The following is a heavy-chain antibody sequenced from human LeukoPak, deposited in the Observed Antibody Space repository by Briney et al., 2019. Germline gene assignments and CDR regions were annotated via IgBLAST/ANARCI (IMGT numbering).Heavy chain of an antibody. CDR2: ISPGDYTA. CDR3: AKDWRRIVVVGPITRHGNYMDV. V-gene: IGHV3-23*01. Sequence: GGSLRLSCLAPGITFSSSSMSWVRQAPGKGLEWVSAISPGDYTAYYADSLKGRFTISRDNSKNTLYLQMNSLRPEDTAVYYCAKDWRRIVVVGPITRHGNYMDVWGKGTTVTISS. J-gene: IGHJ6*03. D-gene: IGHD2-15*01. CDR1: GITFSSSS.